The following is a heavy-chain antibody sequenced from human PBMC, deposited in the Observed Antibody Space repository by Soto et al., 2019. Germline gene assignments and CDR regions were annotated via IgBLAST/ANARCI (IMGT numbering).Heavy chain of an antibody. Sequence: SETLSLTCAVYGGSFSGYYWSWIRQPPGKGLEWIGEINHSGSTNYNPSLKSRVTISVDTSKNQFSLKLSSVTAADTAVYYCGRGPFIFRIFGVVSYYYYGRDVWGQGTTVTVSS. CDR3: GRGPFIFRIFGVVSYYYYGRDV. CDR1: GGSFSGYY. V-gene: IGHV4-34*01. J-gene: IGHJ6*02. D-gene: IGHD3-3*01. CDR2: INHSGST.